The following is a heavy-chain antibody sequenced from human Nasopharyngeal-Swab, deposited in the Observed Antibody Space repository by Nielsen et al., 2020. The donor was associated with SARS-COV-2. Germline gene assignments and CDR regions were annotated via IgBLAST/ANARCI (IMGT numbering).Heavy chain of an antibody. D-gene: IGHD6-19*01. CDR2: ISYDGSSK. J-gene: IGHJ4*02. Sequence: SLKISCAASGFTFSNFAMHCVRQARVKVLEWGAVISYDGSSKYDADSVRGRFTVSRDNSINTLYMQMSILKIEDTAVYYCARAYTNNGWGHFHHWGQGTLVTVSS. V-gene: IGHV3-30-3*01. CDR3: ARAYTNNGWGHFHH. CDR1: GFTFSNFA.